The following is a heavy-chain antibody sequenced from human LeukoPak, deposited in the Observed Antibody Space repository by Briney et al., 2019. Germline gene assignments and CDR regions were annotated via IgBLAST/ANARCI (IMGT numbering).Heavy chain of an antibody. Sequence: PRGSLPLSCTASGFTFTSYWMSWVRQAPGKGLGWVANIKQDGSGTYYVDSLQGRFTISRDNSNSSLYLQMNRLRAEDTAVYYCARGRDSSSWYVAYYYYMDVWGKGTTVTVSS. CDR1: GFTFTSYW. CDR2: IKQDGSGT. CDR3: ARGRDSSSWYVAYYYYMDV. V-gene: IGHV3-7*01. D-gene: IGHD6-13*01. J-gene: IGHJ6*03.